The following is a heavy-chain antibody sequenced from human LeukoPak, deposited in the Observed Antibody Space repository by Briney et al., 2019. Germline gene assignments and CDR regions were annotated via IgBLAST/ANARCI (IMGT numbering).Heavy chain of an antibody. J-gene: IGHJ4*02. CDR1: GGSFSGYY. Sequence: PSETLSLTCAVYGGSFSGYYWSWIRQPPGKGLEWIGEINHSGSTNYNPSLKSRVTISVDTSKNQFSLKLSSETAADTAVYYCARLAARPSDYWGQGTLVTVSS. V-gene: IGHV4-34*01. D-gene: IGHD6-6*01. CDR2: INHSGST. CDR3: ARLAARPSDY.